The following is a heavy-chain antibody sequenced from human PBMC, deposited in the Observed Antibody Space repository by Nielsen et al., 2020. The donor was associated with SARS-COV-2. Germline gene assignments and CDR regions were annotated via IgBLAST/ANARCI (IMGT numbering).Heavy chain of an antibody. V-gene: IGHV3-73*01. CDR2: IRSKANNYET. J-gene: IGHJ6*02. CDR3: KHYFDMDV. CDR1: GFTFGDAI. Sequence: GESLKISCAASGFTFGDAIIHWVRQASGKGLEWVGRIRSKANNYETSYAASVRGRFTISRDESENKAYLQMNSLKTDDTAVYFCKHYFDMDVWGQGTAVTVSS.